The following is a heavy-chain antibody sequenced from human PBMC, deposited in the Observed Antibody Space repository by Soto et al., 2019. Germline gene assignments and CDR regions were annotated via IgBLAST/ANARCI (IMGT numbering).Heavy chain of an antibody. J-gene: IGHJ4*02. CDR1: GDSISSGGYY. D-gene: IGHD2-15*01. V-gene: IGHV4-31*03. Sequence: PSETLSLTCTVSGDSISSGGYYWSWIRQHPGKGLEWIGYIYYSGSTYYNPSLKSRVTISVDTSKNQFSLKLSSVTAADTAVYYCARLAPSTRYCSGGSCYPKPYFDYWGQGTLVTVSS. CDR3: ARLAPSTRYCSGGSCYPKPYFDY. CDR2: IYYSGST.